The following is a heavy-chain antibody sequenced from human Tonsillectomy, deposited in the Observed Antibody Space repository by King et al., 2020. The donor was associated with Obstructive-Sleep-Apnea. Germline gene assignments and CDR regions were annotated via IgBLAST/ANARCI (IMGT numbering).Heavy chain of an antibody. CDR3: ARVKGGDY. CDR2: INHSGST. D-gene: IGHD1-26*01. Sequence: VQLPQWGAGLLKPSETLSLTCAVYGGSFSGYYWSWIRQPPGKGLEWIGEINHSGSTNYNPSLKSRVTISVDTSKNQFSLKLSSVTAADTAVYYCARVKGGDYWGQGTLVTVSS. J-gene: IGHJ4*02. V-gene: IGHV4-34*01. CDR1: GGSFSGYY.